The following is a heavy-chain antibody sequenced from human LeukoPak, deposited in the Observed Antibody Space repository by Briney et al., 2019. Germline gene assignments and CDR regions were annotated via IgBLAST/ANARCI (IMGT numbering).Heavy chain of an antibody. D-gene: IGHD4-17*01. CDR1: GFTFSDYY. J-gene: IGHJ1*01. Sequence: PGGSLRLSCAASGFTFSDYYMSWIRQAPGKGLEWVSYISSSSSYTNYADSVKGRFTISRDNAKNSLYLQMNSLRAEDTAVYYCASMTTVTKYFQHCGQGTLVTDSS. V-gene: IGHV3-11*06. CDR3: ASMTTVTKYFQH. CDR2: ISSSSSYT.